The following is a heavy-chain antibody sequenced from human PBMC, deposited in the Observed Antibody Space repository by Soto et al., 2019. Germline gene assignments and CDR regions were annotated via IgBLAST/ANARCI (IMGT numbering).Heavy chain of an antibody. CDR2: VYSSGGT. CDR1: GGSMSSYC. Sequence: PSETLSLTCTVSGGSMSSYCWTWIRQPAGKGLEWIGRVYSSGGTHYNPSLKSRVTISLDTSKNQFSLRLPSVTDADTAVYYCARGQRFSDWFDPWGQGTLVTVSS. D-gene: IGHD3-3*01. CDR3: ARGQRFSDWFDP. J-gene: IGHJ5*02. V-gene: IGHV4-4*07.